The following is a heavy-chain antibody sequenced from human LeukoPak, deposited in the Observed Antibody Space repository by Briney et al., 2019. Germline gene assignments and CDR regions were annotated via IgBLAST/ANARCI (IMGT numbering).Heavy chain of an antibody. J-gene: IGHJ1*01. CDR1: GGTFSSYA. V-gene: IGHV1-69*01. D-gene: IGHD3-10*01. Sequence: SVKVSCKASGGTFSSYAISWVRQAPGQGLEWMGGIIPIFGTANYAQKFQGRVTITADESTSTAYMELSSLRSEDTAVYYCARAYYYGSGSYYGISAEYFQHWGQGTLVTVSS. CDR2: IIPIFGTA. CDR3: ARAYYYGSGSYYGISAEYFQH.